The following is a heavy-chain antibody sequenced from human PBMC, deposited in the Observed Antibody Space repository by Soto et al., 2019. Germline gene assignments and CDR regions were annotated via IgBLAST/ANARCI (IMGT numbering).Heavy chain of an antibody. CDR1: GYTFTGYY. Sequence: ASVKVSCKASGYTFTGYYMHWVRQAPGQGLEWMGWTNPNSGGTNYAQKFQGWVTMTRDTSISTAYMELSRLRSDDTAVYYCARVAAAGITEIFDYWGQGTLVTVSS. D-gene: IGHD6-13*01. CDR3: ARVAAAGITEIFDY. J-gene: IGHJ4*02. CDR2: TNPNSGGT. V-gene: IGHV1-2*04.